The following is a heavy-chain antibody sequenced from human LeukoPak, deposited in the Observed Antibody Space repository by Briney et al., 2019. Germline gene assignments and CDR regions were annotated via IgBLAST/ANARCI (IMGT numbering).Heavy chain of an antibody. CDR3: ARVGPTINSGYGDSDY. Sequence: SETLSLTCAVSGASISGFSWSWIRQPPGKGLEWIGYSGSPNYNPSLKSRVTISVDTSKNQLSLKLSSVTAADTAVYYCARVGPTINSGYGDSDYWGQGTLVTVSS. J-gene: IGHJ4*02. V-gene: IGHV4-59*01. CDR1: GASISGFS. D-gene: IGHD6-25*01. CDR2: SGSP.